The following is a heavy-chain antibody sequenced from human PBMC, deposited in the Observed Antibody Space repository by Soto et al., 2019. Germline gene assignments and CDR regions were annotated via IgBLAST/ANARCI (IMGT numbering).Heavy chain of an antibody. Sequence: QITLKESGPTLVKPTQTLTLTCTFSGFSLSTSVVGVGWIRQPPGKALEWLALIYWDDDKRYSPSLKSRLTITKDTSKNQVVRTMTNMDPVDTATYYCAHRQAFASGTYPTEDFDYWGQGTLVTVSS. CDR1: GFSLSTSVVG. D-gene: IGHD1-26*01. CDR3: AHRQAFASGTYPTEDFDY. V-gene: IGHV2-5*02. CDR2: IYWDDDK. J-gene: IGHJ4*02.